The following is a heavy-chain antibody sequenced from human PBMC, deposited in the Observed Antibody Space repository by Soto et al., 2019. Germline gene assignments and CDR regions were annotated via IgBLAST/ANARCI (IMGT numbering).Heavy chain of an antibody. CDR1: GDSVSSNSAA. J-gene: IGHJ6*02. V-gene: IGHV6-1*01. Sequence: QSQTLSLTCAISGDSVSSNSAAWNWIRQSPSRGLEWLGRTYYRSKWYNDYAVSVKSRITINPDTSKNQFSLQLNSVTPEDTAVYYCARSHPPMAPSYYYYGMDVWGQGTTVTVSS. CDR2: TYYRSKWYN. CDR3: ARSHPPMAPSYYYYGMDV.